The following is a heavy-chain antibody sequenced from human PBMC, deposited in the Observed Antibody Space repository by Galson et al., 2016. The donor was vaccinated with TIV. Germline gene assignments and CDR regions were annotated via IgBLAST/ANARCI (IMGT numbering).Heavy chain of an antibody. V-gene: IGHV3-30*02. CDR3: AKGTPSEYYYGLDV. D-gene: IGHD2/OR15-2a*01. Sequence: SLRLSCAASGFTFSNSVMHWVRQAPGKGLEWVAFIWFDGTTKKYADAVKGRVTLSRDTSKNTLYLQMNSLRSEDTAMYFCAKGTPSEYYYGLDVWGQGTTVTVSS. J-gene: IGHJ6*02. CDR2: IWFDGTTK. CDR1: GFTFSNSV.